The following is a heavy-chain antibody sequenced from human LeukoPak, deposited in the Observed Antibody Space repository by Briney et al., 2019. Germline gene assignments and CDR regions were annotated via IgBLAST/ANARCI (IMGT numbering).Heavy chain of an antibody. CDR2: ISPTSSDI. D-gene: IGHD3-10*01. V-gene: IGHV3-21*05. CDR3: ARGRSGSYYNHNDY. CDR1: GFSFRSYS. J-gene: IGHJ4*02. Sequence: GGSLRLSCAASGFSFRSYSMNWVRQAPGKGLEWVTYISPTSSDIYYADSVKGRFTISRDNAKNTLYLQMNSLRAEDTAVYYCARGRSGSYYNHNDYWGQGTLVTVSS.